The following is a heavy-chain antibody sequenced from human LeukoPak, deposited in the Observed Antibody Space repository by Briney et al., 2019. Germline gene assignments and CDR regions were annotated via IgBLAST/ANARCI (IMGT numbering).Heavy chain of an antibody. CDR2: ISAYNGNT. J-gene: IGHJ6*02. Sequence: ASVKVSCKASGYTFTSYGTSWVRQAPGQGLEWMGWISAYNGNTNYAQKLQGRVTMTTDTSTSTAYMELRSLRSDDTAVYYCARRAKKVPAAYGMDVWGQGTTVTVSS. V-gene: IGHV1-18*01. CDR3: ARRAKKVPAAYGMDV. D-gene: IGHD2-2*01. CDR1: GYTFTSYG.